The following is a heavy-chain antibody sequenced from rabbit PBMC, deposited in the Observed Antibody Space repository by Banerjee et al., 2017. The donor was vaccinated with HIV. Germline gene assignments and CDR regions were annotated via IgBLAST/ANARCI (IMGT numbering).Heavy chain of an antibody. CDR3: AREGASSAGYYL. CDR1: GFTLSSYW. Sequence: QEQLEESGGDLVKPEGSLTLTCTASGFTLSSYWMWWVRQAPGKGLEWIACIYAGYSGRTYYANWAKGRFTISKTSSTTVTLQMTSLTAADTATYFCAREGASSAGYYLWGPGTLVTVS. D-gene: IGHD1-1*01. J-gene: IGHJ4*01. V-gene: IGHV1S45*01. CDR2: IYAGYSGRT.